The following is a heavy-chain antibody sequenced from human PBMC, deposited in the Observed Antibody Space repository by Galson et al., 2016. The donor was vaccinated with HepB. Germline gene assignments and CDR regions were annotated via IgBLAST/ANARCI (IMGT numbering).Heavy chain of an antibody. D-gene: IGHD4-17*01. V-gene: IGHV3-33*01. Sequence: SLRLSCAASEFTFSRYAMHWVRQAPGKGLEWVAVTWYDGSEKYYVDSVRGRFTISRDNSKNTLYLQMKSLRAEDTAVYYCARGYGDSALYYYYGMDVWGQGTTVTVSS. CDR3: ARGYGDSALYYYYGMDV. J-gene: IGHJ6*02. CDR1: EFTFSRYA. CDR2: TWYDGSEK.